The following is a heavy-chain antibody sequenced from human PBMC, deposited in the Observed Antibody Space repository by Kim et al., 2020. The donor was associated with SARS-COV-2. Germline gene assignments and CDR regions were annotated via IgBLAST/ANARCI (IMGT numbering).Heavy chain of an antibody. J-gene: IGHJ5*01. Sequence: GGSLRLSCAASGFTFSSYYMSWVRQAPGKGLEWVSFINSGGSTYYEAYAVRSLFTISDNNAKNLLYQQINIITAEATAEYCSTGDITWHHDSW. CDR1: GFTFSSYY. D-gene: IGHD2-15*01. CDR2: INSGGSTY. V-gene: IGHV3-11*01. CDR3: TGDITWHHDS.